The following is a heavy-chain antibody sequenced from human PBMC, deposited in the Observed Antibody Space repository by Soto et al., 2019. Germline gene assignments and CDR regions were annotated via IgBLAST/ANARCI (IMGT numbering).Heavy chain of an antibody. CDR3: ATWAGSVTYRCFIGPLDY. CDR1: GGTFSKKS. CDR2: ITPTFGTT. V-gene: IGHV1-69*01. Sequence: QVQLVQSGAEVKKPGSSVKVSCKASGGTFSKKSITWVRQVPGQGFEWIGGITPTFGTTKFAQRLQGRVTITADESTSTAYMEPISLTSEDTAVYYCATWAGSVTYRCFIGPLDYWGQGTQVTVSS. J-gene: IGHJ4*02. D-gene: IGHD3-16*02.